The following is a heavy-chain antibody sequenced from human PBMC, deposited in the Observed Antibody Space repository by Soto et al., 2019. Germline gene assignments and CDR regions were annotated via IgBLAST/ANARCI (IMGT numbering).Heavy chain of an antibody. Sequence: PGESLKISCRGSGYSFTTYWIGWVRQMPGKSLEWMGIIKLADSDTRYSPSFQGQVTISGDKSISSAYLQWSSLKASDTAIYYCARAYHRSPLALWGQGTLVTVSS. CDR2: IKLADSDT. V-gene: IGHV5-51*01. CDR3: ARAYHRSPLAL. D-gene: IGHD2-15*01. CDR1: GYSFTTYW. J-gene: IGHJ3*01.